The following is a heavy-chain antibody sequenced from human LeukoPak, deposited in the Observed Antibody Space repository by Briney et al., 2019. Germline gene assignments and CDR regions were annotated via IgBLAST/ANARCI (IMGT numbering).Heavy chain of an antibody. D-gene: IGHD3-3*01. J-gene: IGHJ4*02. V-gene: IGHV4-39*01. CDR2: IYYSGST. CDR3: ARHWSGAVGSGDYFVY. Sequence: PSETLPLTHSVSGGPISSSRYYGAWIRQPPGKGLEWIGSIYYSGSTYYNPSLKSRVTISVDTSKNQFSLKLSSVTAADTAVYYCARHWSGAVGSGDYFVYWGQGTLVTVSS. CDR1: GGPISSSRYY.